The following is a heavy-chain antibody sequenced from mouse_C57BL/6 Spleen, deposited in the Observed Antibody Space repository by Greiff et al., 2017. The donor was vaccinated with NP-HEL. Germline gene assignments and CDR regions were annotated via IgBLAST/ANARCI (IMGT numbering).Heavy chain of an antibody. V-gene: IGHV1-76*01. J-gene: IGHJ4*01. CDR1: GYTFTDYY. CDR2: IYPGSGNT. Sequence: QVQLQQSGAELVRPGASVKLSCKASGYTFTDYYINWVKQRPGQGLEWIARIYPGSGNTYYNEKFKGKATLTAEKSSSTAYMQLSSLTSEDSAVYFCARVSHYYGSSYDPYAMDYWGQGTSVTVSS. D-gene: IGHD1-1*01. CDR3: ARVSHYYGSSYDPYAMDY.